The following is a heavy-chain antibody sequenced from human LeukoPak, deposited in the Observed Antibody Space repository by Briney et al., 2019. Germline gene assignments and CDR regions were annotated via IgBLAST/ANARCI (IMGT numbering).Heavy chain of an antibody. CDR2: IRQDGSVK. CDR3: ARWSHDSFGYYWISS. D-gene: IGHD3-22*01. Sequence: QPGGSLRLSCAASGFTFRGHWMTGVRQAPGKGLQCVASIRQDGSVKYYVDSVQGRFIIPRDNAMNSLYLQMNSLRAEDTAVYYCARWSHDSFGYYWISSWGQGTLVTVSS. CDR1: GFTFRGHW. V-gene: IGHV3-7*01. J-gene: IGHJ5*02.